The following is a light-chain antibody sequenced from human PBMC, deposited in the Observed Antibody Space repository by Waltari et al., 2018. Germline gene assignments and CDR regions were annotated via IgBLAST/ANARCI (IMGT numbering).Light chain of an antibody. CDR3: QQSNSIPLT. CDR2: ASS. V-gene: IGKV1-39*01. CDR1: QSISNF. J-gene: IGKJ4*01. Sequence: DIQMTQSPSSLSASVGDRVTITCRASQSISNFVNWYQQKPGKAPKFLIYASSSLQSGVPSRFSGSGSGKDFTLTISSLQPEDFATYYCQQSNSIPLTFVGGTRVEIK.